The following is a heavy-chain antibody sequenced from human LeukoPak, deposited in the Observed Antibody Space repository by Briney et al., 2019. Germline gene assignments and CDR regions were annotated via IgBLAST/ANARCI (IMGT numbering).Heavy chain of an antibody. Sequence: SETLSLTCTVSGGSISSYYWSWIRQPPGKGLEWIGYIYYSGSTYYNPSLKSRVTISVDTSKNQFSLKLSSVTAADTAVYYCARDNGYNYWFDYWGQGTLVTVSS. CDR2: IYYSGST. J-gene: IGHJ4*02. CDR1: GGSISSYY. CDR3: ARDNGYNYWFDY. V-gene: IGHV4-59*12. D-gene: IGHD5-24*01.